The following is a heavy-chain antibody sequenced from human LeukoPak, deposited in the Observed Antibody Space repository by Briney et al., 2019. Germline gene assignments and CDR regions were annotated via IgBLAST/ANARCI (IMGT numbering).Heavy chain of an antibody. D-gene: IGHD3-3*01. CDR1: GGSISSSSYY. CDR3: ARGLGVAGIRGGSY. V-gene: IGHV4-39*07. J-gene: IGHJ4*02. CDR2: IYYSGST. Sequence: TSETLSLTCTVSGGSISSSSYYWGWIRQPPGKGLEWIGNIYYSGSTYYNPSLKSRVTISVDTSKNQFSLKLSSVTAADTAVYYCARGLGVAGIRGGSYWGQGTLVTVSS.